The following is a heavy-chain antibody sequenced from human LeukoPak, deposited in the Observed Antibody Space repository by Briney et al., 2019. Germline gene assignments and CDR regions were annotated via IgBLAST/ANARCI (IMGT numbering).Heavy chain of an antibody. D-gene: IGHD3-22*01. CDR3: ARDRSAFYDSSGYSAHH. J-gene: IGHJ5*02. CDR2: INPNSGGT. Sequence: ASVKVSCRASGYTFTGYYMHWVRQAPGQGLEWMGWINPNSGGTNYAQKFQGRVTMTRDTSISTAYMELSRLRSDDTAVYYCARDRSAFYDSSGYSAHHWGQGTLVTVSS. V-gene: IGHV1-2*02. CDR1: GYTFTGYY.